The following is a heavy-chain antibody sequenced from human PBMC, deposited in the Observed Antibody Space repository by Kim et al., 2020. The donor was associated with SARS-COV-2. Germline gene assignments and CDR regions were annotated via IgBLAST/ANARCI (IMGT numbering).Heavy chain of an antibody. CDR3: TRDLDDSSSWYLIEYFQH. Sequence: GGSLRLSCTASGFTFGDYAMSWVRQGPGKGLEWVGFIRSKAYGGTTEYAASVKGRFTISRDDSKSIAYLQMNSLKTEDTAVYYCTRDLDDSSSWYLIEYFQHWGQGTLVTVSS. CDR1: GFTFGDYA. CDR2: IRSKAYGGTT. D-gene: IGHD6-13*01. V-gene: IGHV3-49*04. J-gene: IGHJ1*01.